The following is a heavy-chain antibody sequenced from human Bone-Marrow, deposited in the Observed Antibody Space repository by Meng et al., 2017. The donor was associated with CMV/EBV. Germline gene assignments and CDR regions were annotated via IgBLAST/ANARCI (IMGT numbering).Heavy chain of an antibody. J-gene: IGHJ5*02. V-gene: IGHV1-8*03. CDR1: GYTFTSYD. CDR3: ARGGTGILSTSFAP. CDR2: MNPNSGNT. D-gene: IGHD2-15*01. Sequence: ASVKVSCKASGYTFTSYDINWVRQATGQGLEWMGWMNPNSGNTGYAQKFQGRVTITRNTSISTAYMELSSLRSEDTAVYYCARGGTGILSTSFAPWGHGTLDTVSS.